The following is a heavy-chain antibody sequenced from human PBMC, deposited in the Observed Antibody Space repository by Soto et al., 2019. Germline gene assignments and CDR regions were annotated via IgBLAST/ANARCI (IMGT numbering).Heavy chain of an antibody. CDR1: GYSFSDYY. CDR2: INPNRGGT. D-gene: IGHD3-10*01. J-gene: IGHJ4*02. CDR3: VRRESYGSGSYSLDS. Sequence: VASVKVSCKASGYSFSDYYVHWVRQAPGQGLEWMGWINPNRGGTNLAQKFQGRVTLTRDTSIITAYMEITRLRPGDTAIYYCVRRESYGSGSYSLDSWGQGTTVTFSS. V-gene: IGHV1-2*02.